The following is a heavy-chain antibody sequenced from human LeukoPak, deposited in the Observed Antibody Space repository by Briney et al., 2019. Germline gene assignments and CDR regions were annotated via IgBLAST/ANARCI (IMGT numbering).Heavy chain of an antibody. CDR3: ARTGSRAFDI. Sequence: SETLSLTCTVSGGSISSGGYYWSWIRQHPGKGLEWIGYIYYSGSTYYNPSLKSRVTISVDTSKNQFSLKLSSVTAADTAVYYCARTGSRAFDIWGQGTMVTVSS. CDR2: IYYSGST. CDR1: GGSISSGGYY. J-gene: IGHJ3*02. D-gene: IGHD2-15*01. V-gene: IGHV4-31*03.